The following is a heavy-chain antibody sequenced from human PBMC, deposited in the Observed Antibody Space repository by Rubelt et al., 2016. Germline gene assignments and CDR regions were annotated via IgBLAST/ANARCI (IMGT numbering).Heavy chain of an antibody. CDR2: INHSGRT. J-gene: IGHJ6*02. CDR1: GGSFSGYY. V-gene: IGHV4-34*01. D-gene: IGHD6-13*01. CDR3: ARGRRGSSSWLGRDYYGMDV. Sequence: QVQLQQWGAGLLKPSETLSLTCAVYGGSFSGYYWSWIRQPPGKVLEWIGEINHSGRTNYNPSLKSRVTITLDTSKNQFSLKRGSVTAADTDGQYCARGRRGSSSWLGRDYYGMDVGGQGTTVTVS.